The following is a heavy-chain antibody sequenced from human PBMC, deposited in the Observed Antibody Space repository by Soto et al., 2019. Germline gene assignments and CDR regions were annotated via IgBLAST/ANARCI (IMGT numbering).Heavy chain of an antibody. CDR2: IIPILGIA. CDR3: ARLSGGSCYSRGEPPPACDY. Sequence: ASVKVSCKASGGTFSSYTISWVRQAPGQGLEWMGRIIPILGIANYAQKFQGRVTITADKSTSTAYMELSSLRSEDTAVYYCARLSGGSCYSRGEPPPACDYWGQGTLVTVSS. CDR1: GGTFSSYT. J-gene: IGHJ4*02. D-gene: IGHD2-15*01. V-gene: IGHV1-69*02.